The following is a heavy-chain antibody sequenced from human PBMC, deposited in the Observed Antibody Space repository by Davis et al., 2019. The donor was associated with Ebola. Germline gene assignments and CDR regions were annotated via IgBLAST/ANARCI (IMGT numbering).Heavy chain of an antibody. CDR3: ASLRRTITGMDDAFDV. V-gene: IGHV5-51*01. D-gene: IGHD1-20*01. Sequence: KVSCKGSGNSFTSFWIGWVRQMPGKGLEWMGLIYTGDSDTRYGPSFRGQVTITADKSITTAYLHWRCLRASDTAMYYCASLRRTITGMDDAFDVWGQGTMVTVSS. CDR2: IYTGDSDT. J-gene: IGHJ3*01. CDR1: GNSFTSFW.